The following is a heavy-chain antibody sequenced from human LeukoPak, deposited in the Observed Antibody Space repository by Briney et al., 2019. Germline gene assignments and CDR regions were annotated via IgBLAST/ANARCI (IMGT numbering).Heavy chain of an antibody. CDR1: GFTFSSYA. CDR2: ISGSGGST. Sequence: GGSLRLSCAASGFTFSSYAMSWVRQAPGKGLEWVSAISGSGGSTYYADSVKGRFTIPRDNSKNTLYLQMNSPRAEDTAVYYCAKVRSERGADYWGQGTLVTVSS. J-gene: IGHJ4*02. D-gene: IGHD1-1*01. CDR3: AKVRSERGADY. V-gene: IGHV3-23*01.